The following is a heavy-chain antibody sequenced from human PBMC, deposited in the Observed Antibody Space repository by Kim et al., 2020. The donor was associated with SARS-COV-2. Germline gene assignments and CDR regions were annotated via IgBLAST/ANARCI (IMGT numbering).Heavy chain of an antibody. D-gene: IGHD3-10*01. CDR3: ARGLVRGFGELSSYFDY. J-gene: IGHJ4*02. CDR1: GGSFSGYY. Sequence: SETLSLTCAVYGGSFSGYYWSWIRQPPGKGLEWIGEINHSGSTNYNPSLKSRVTISVDTSKNQFSLKLSSVTAADTAVYYCARGLVRGFGELSSYFDYWGQGTLVTVSS. CDR2: INHSGST. V-gene: IGHV4-34*01.